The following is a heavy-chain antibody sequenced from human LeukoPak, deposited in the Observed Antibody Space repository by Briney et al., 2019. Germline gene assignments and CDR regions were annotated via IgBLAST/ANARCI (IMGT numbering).Heavy chain of an antibody. V-gene: IGHV1-46*01. CDR3: ARRDDSSGYSEVGYYGMDV. J-gene: IGHJ6*02. D-gene: IGHD3-22*01. CDR1: GYTFISYY. CDR2: IHPSGGST. Sequence: GASVKVSCKASGYTFISYYIHWVRQAPGQGLEWMGIIHPSGGSTNYAQKFQGRVTITADESTSTAYMELSSLRSEDTAVYYCARRDDSSGYSEVGYYGMDVWGQGTTVTVSS.